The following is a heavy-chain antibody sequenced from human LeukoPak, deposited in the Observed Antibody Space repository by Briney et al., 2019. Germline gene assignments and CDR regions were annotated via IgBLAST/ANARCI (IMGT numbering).Heavy chain of an antibody. CDR3: ATSMGTPGAFNY. D-gene: IGHD1/OR15-1a*01. V-gene: IGHV3-15*07. Sequence: GGSLRLSCAASGFTFNNAWMNWVRQAPGKGLEWVARIKSKTRGGTIDYAAPVKGRFTISRDDSKSALYLQMNSLKPEDTAVCFCATSMGTPGAFNYWGQGVLVTVSS. J-gene: IGHJ4*02. CDR2: IKSKTRGGTI. CDR1: GFTFNNAW.